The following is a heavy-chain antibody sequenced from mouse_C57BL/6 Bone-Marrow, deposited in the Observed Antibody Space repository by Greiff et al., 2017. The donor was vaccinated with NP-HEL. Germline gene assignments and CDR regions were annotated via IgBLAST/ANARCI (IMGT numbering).Heavy chain of an antibody. CDR1: GYTFTSYG. Sequence: VKLVESGAELARPGASVKLSCKASGYTFTSYGISWVKQRTGQGLEWIGEIYPRSGNTYYNEKFKGKATLTADKSSSTAYMELRSLTSEDSAVYFCARSPIYYYGSSYPFAYWGQGTLVTVSA. CDR2: IYPRSGNT. CDR3: ARSPIYYYGSSYPFAY. D-gene: IGHD1-1*01. V-gene: IGHV1-81*01. J-gene: IGHJ3*01.